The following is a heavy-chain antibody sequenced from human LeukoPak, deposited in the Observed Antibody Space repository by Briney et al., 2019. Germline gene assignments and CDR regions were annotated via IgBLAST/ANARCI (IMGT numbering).Heavy chain of an antibody. CDR2: IYTSGST. V-gene: IGHV4-4*07. CDR3: ARVGVPAAKGWFDP. Sequence: SETLSLTCTVSGGSISSYYWSWIRQPAGKGLEWIGRIYTSGSTNYNPSLKSRVTMSVDTSKNQFSLKLSSVTAADTAVYYCARVGVPAAKGWFDPWGQGTLVTVSS. CDR1: GGSISSYY. D-gene: IGHD2-2*01. J-gene: IGHJ5*02.